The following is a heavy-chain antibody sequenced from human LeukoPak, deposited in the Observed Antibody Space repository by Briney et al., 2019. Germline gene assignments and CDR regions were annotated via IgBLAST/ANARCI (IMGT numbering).Heavy chain of an antibody. CDR2: ISSSSSTI. CDR3: AREQWLVKGDIDY. D-gene: IGHD6-19*01. CDR1: GFTFSSYS. V-gene: IGHV3-48*04. J-gene: IGHJ4*02. Sequence: GGSLRLSCAASGFTFSSYSMNWVRQAPGKGLEWVSYISSSSSTIYYADSVKGRFTISRDNAKNSLYLQMNNLRAEDTAVYYCAREQWLVKGDIDYWGQGTLVTVSS.